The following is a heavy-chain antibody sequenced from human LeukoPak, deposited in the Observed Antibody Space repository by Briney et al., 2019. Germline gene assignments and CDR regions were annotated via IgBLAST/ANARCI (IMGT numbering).Heavy chain of an antibody. Sequence: PGGSLRLSCAASGFSFSHFGMHWVRQAPGKGLGRVAIIGSDGDKKYFADSLKGRLTISRDNSKNMLFLQVSSLRTEDTAVYYCARDGYCSGGACYAWHFDSWGLGTLVTVSS. CDR2: IGSDGDKK. J-gene: IGHJ4*02. CDR3: ARDGYCSGGACYAWHFDS. D-gene: IGHD2-15*01. V-gene: IGHV3-30*02. CDR1: GFSFSHFG.